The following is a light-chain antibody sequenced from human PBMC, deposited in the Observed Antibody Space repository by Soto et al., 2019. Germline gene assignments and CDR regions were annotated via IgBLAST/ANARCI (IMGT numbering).Light chain of an antibody. J-gene: IGKJ1*01. CDR3: HQDSTYQWT. CDR1: QSIRSW. CDR2: KAS. V-gene: IGKV1-5*03. Sequence: DIQMTQSPSTLSASVGDRVTITCRASQSIRSWLAWFQQKPGRAPNLLISKASSIESGVPSRFSGSESGPEFTLTISSLQPDDFATYYCHQDSTYQWTFGQGTKVEFK.